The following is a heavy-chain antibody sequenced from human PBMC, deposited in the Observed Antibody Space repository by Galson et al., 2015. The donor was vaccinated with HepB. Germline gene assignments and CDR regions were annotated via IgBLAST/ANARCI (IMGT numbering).Heavy chain of an antibody. CDR3: TDTFDV. D-gene: IGHD3-22*01. J-gene: IGHJ3*01. CDR2: INAGNGNT. Sequence: SVKVSCKASGYTFTSYAMHWVRQAPGQRLEWMGWINAGNGNTKYSQKFQGRVTITNMDPVDTATYYCAHKAGYSDGSGYPTDTFDVWGPGTMVTVSS. V-gene: IGHV1-3*01. CDR1: GYTFTSYA.